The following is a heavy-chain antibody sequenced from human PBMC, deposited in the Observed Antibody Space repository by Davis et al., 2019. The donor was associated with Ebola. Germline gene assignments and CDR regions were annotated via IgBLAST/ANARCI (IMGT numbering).Heavy chain of an antibody. CDR1: GGNFNSYV. CDR3: ARDGPDSSGYRLDAFDI. D-gene: IGHD3-22*01. Sequence: ASVKVSCKASGGNFNSYVITWVRQAPGQGLECMGGIIPLFGTTNYAQKLQGRVTMTTDTSTSTAYMELRSLRSDDTAVYYCARDGPDSSGYRLDAFDIWGQGTMVTVSS. J-gene: IGHJ3*02. CDR2: IIPLFGTT. V-gene: IGHV1-18*01.